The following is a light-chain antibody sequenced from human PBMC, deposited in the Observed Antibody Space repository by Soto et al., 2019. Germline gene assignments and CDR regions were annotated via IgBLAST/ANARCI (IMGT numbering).Light chain of an antibody. CDR3: QQGNSFPYT. CDR2: AAS. V-gene: IGKV1-12*01. J-gene: IGKJ2*01. CDR1: QGIGNY. Sequence: DIQMTQSPSSVSASLGDRVTFTCRASQGIGNYLAWYQQKPGKAPKLLIYAASRLQSGVPSRFSGSGSGTEFALTISSLQPEDFATYYCQQGNSFPYTFGQGTKLEIK.